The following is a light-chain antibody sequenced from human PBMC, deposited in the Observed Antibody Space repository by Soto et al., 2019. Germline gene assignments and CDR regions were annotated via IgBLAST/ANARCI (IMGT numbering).Light chain of an antibody. Sequence: QSVLTPPRSVSGSPGQSVTISCTGTSSDVGTYTYVSWYQQHPGKAPKLIIYDVIKRPSGVPDRFSGSKSGNTASLTISGLQAEDEADYYCCSYAGSYTHVFGTGTKVTVL. V-gene: IGLV2-11*01. J-gene: IGLJ1*01. CDR3: CSYAGSYTHV. CDR1: SSDVGTYTY. CDR2: DVI.